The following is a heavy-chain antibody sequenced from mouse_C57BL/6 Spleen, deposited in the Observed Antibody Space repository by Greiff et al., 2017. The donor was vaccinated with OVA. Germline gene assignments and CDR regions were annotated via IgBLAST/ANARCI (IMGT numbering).Heavy chain of an antibody. CDR3: TRTAQATFMDY. CDR2: IRNKANNHAT. CDR1: GFTFSDAW. J-gene: IGHJ4*01. D-gene: IGHD3-2*02. Sequence: RGGSMKLSCAASGFTFSDAWMDWVRQSPEKGLEWVAEIRNKANNHATYYAESVKGRFTISRDDSKSSVYLQMNSLRAEDTGIYYCTRTAQATFMDYWGQGTSVTVSS. V-gene: IGHV6-6*01.